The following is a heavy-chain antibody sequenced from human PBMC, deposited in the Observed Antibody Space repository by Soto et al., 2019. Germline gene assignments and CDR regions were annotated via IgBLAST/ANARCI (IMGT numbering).Heavy chain of an antibody. V-gene: IGHV4-34*01. CDR2: INHSGST. J-gene: IGHJ6*03. CDR3: ARGAAAYYDILTGYYYYYYYMDV. Sequence: SETLSLTCAVYGGSFSGYYWSWIRQPPGKGLEWIGEINHSGSTNYNPSLKSRVTTSVDTSKNQFSLKRSSVTAADTAVYYCARGAAAYYDILTGYYYYYYYMDVWGKGTTVTVSS. D-gene: IGHD3-9*01. CDR1: GGSFSGYY.